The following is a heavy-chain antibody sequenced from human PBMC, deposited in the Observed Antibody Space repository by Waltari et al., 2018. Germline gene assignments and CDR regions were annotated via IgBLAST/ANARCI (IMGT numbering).Heavy chain of an antibody. CDR3: AGVFSSSWYPYAFDI. CDR1: GGTFSSYA. Sequence: QVQLVQSGAEVKKPGSSVKVSCKASGGTFSSYAISWVRQAPGQGLEWMGWIIPIFGTANYAQNFQGRVTITTDESTSTAYMELSSLRSEDTAVYYCAGVFSSSWYPYAFDIWGQGTMVTVSS. J-gene: IGHJ3*02. CDR2: IIPIFGTA. V-gene: IGHV1-69*05. D-gene: IGHD6-13*01.